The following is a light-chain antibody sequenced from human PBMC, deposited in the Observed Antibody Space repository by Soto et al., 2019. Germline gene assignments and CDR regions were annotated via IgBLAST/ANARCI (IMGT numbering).Light chain of an antibody. J-gene: IGLJ1*01. Sequence: QSVLTQPASVSGSPGQSITISCTGTSSDVGGYNFVSWFQQHPGKAPKLMIFEVTSRPSGVSNRFSGSKSGNTASLTISGLQPEDEADYYCSSNTTSSTLVFGTGTKVTVL. CDR1: SSDVGGYNF. CDR2: EVT. V-gene: IGLV2-14*03. CDR3: SSNTTSSTLV.